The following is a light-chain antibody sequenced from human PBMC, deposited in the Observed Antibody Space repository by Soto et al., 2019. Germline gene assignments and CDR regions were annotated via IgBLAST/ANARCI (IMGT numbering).Light chain of an antibody. J-gene: IGKJ1*01. CDR1: QYVGTR. CDR3: HQRQSWPRT. CDR2: YMS. V-gene: IGKV3-11*01. Sequence: EIVLTQSPATLSSSPEETATLSCRASQYVGTRLAWYQHKPGQAPRLLIYYMSKRATGIPARFSGSGSGTDFTLTISSLAPEDFAIYYCHQRQSWPRTFGQGTKVEIK.